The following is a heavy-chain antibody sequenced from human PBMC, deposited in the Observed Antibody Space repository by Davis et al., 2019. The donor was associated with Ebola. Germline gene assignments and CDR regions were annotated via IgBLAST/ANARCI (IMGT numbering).Heavy chain of an antibody. J-gene: IGHJ4*02. CDR3: TRERRDGFNPLDY. D-gene: IGHD5-24*01. Sequence: PGGSLRLSCAASGFTFSAYSMNWVRQAPGKGLEWVSYISSASRTLEYADSVKGRFTMSRDNAKNSLFLQMNSLRDEDTAAYYCTRERRDGFNPLDYWGQGTLVIVSS. CDR2: ISSASRTL. V-gene: IGHV3-48*02. CDR1: GFTFSAYS.